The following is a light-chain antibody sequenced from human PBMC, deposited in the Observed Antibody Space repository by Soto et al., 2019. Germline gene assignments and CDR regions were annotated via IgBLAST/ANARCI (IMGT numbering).Light chain of an antibody. CDR2: AAS. J-gene: IGKJ1*01. Sequence: IHMTQSPSSLSASVGDRVTITCRASQSISSYLNWYQHKPGKAPKVLISAASSLQSGVPSRFSGSGSGTDFTLTISSLQPEDFAAYFCQQSYSTPWTFGQGTMVEIK. CDR3: QQSYSTPWT. V-gene: IGKV1-39*01. CDR1: QSISSY.